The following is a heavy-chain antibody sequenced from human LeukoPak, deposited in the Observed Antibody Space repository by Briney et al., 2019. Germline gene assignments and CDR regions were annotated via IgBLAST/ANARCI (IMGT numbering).Heavy chain of an antibody. V-gene: IGHV3-23*01. CDR2: ISGSGGST. CDR3: AKEPGCSSTSCYNVGDSGFDY. D-gene: IGHD2-2*01. Sequence: GGSLRLSCAASGFTFSSYAMSWVRQAPGKGLEWVSAISGSGGSTYYADSVKGRFTISRDNSKNTLYLRMNSLRAEDTAVYYCAKEPGCSSTSCYNVGDSGFDYWGQGTLVTVSS. CDR1: GFTFSSYA. J-gene: IGHJ4*02.